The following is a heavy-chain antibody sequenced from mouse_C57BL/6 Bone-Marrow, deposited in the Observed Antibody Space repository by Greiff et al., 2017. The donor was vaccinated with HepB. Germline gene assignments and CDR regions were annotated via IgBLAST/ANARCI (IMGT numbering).Heavy chain of an antibody. CDR1: GYAFSSSW. CDR2: IYPGDGDT. Sequence: VKLQESGPELVKPGASVKISCKASGYAFSSSWMNWVKQRPGKGLEWIGRIYPGDGDTNYNGKFKGKATLTADKSSSTAYMQLSSLTSEDSAVYFCAIYYDYAMDYWGQGTSVTVSS. CDR3: AIYYDYAMDY. D-gene: IGHD2-4*01. J-gene: IGHJ4*01. V-gene: IGHV1-82*01.